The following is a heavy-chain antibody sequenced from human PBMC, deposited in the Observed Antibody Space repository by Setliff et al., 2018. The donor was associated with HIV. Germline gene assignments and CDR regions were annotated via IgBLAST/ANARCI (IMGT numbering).Heavy chain of an antibody. D-gene: IGHD3-10*01. Sequence: SETLSLTCTVSGDSISTNSPYWAWIRQPPGKGLEWIGTFYYNGDSRYNPSLKSRVTISVDTSKNQFSLKLNSVTAADTAVYYCARSDTTMPRGRPFYMDDWGKGTTVTVSS. V-gene: IGHV4-39*01. CDR1: GDSISTNSPY. CDR2: FYYNGDS. CDR3: ARSDTTMPRGRPFYMDD. J-gene: IGHJ6*03.